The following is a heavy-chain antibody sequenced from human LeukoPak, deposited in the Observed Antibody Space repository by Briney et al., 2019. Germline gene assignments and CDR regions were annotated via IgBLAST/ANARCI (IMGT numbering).Heavy chain of an antibody. CDR1: GGSVSSGSYY. Sequence: SETLSLTCTVSGGSVSSGSYYWSWIRQPPGTGLEWIGYIYYSGSTNYNPSLKGRVTISVDTSKNQFSLKLSSVTAADTAVYYCARSSGSSWDPPDYWGQGTLVTVSS. J-gene: IGHJ4*02. D-gene: IGHD6-13*01. V-gene: IGHV4-61*01. CDR3: ARSSGSSWDPPDY. CDR2: IYYSGST.